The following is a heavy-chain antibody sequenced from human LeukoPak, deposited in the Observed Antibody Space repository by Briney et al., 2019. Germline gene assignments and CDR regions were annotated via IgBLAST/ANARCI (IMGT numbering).Heavy chain of an antibody. J-gene: IGHJ6*02. V-gene: IGHV4-59*01. D-gene: IGHD3-22*01. CDR1: GGSISSYY. CDR2: ISYRGST. CDR3: ARGRRYYDSSGYYYAMDV. Sequence: SETLSLTCTVSGGSISSYYWSWIRQPPGKGLEWIGFISYRGSTNYNPSLKSRVTISVDTSKDQFSLKLSSVTAADTAVYYCARGRRYYDSSGYYYAMDVWGQGTTVTVSS.